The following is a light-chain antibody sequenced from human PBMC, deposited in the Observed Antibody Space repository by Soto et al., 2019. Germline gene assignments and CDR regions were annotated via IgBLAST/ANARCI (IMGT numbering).Light chain of an antibody. CDR3: QNYGHALWA. CDR2: GES. Sequence: AVAQSPGTLSLSPRAMSTLASGASQSVTSDYLAWYQQKTGQSPRILTSGESRRATGVPDRFSGSGSGTDLTLTISRLEPEDFAVYYCQNYGHALWACGQGTKVDIK. V-gene: IGKV3-20*01. J-gene: IGKJ1*01. CDR1: QSVTSDY.